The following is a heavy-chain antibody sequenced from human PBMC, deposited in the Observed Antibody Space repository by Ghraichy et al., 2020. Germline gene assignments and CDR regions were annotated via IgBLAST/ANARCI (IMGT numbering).Heavy chain of an antibody. CDR2: INSDGSST. CDR1: GFTFSSYW. Sequence: GGSLRLSCAASGFTFSSYWMHWVRQAPGKGLVWVSRINSDGSSTSYADSVKGRFTISRDNAKNTLYLQMNSLRAEDTAVYYCARDWAYSSSWSYYYYGMDVWGQGTTVTVSS. J-gene: IGHJ6*02. CDR3: ARDWAYSSSWSYYYYGMDV. V-gene: IGHV3-74*01. D-gene: IGHD6-13*01.